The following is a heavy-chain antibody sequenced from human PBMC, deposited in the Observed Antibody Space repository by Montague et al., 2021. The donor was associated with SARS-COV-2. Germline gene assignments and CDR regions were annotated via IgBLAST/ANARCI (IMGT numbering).Heavy chain of an antibody. CDR1: GFTFSTYP. J-gene: IGHJ4*02. V-gene: IGHV3-30*04. D-gene: IGHD6-13*01. CDR2: ISYDGSKK. CDR3: AKEQYSSSWSDFDY. Sequence: SLRLSCAASGFTFSTYPMHWVRQAPGKGLEWLVVISYDGSKKDYXXSAKVRFTISRDNSENMLYLQMNSLRAEDTAVYYCAKEQYSSSWSDFDYWGQGTVVAVSS.